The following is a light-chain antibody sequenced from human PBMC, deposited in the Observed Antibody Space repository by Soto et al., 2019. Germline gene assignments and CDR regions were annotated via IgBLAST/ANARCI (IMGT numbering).Light chain of an antibody. Sequence: QSVLTQPPSASGTPGQRVTISCSGDNSNIGATSVNWYQQFPGTAPSILIYFNDQRPSGVADRFSASKSGTPASLAISGRQDEDGADYYCAAWDDILNGPALGGGTKLTVL. CDR3: AAWDDILNGPA. J-gene: IGLJ2*01. CDR1: NSNIGATS. CDR2: FND. V-gene: IGLV1-44*01.